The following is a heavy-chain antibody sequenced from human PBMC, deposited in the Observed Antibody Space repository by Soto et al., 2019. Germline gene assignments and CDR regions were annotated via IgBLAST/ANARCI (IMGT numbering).Heavy chain of an antibody. CDR3: ARGVTMVRGVIMGSWFDP. J-gene: IGHJ5*02. CDR1: GGSVSSGSYY. D-gene: IGHD3-10*01. CDR2: IYYSGST. Sequence: SETLSLTCTVSGGSVSSGSYYWSWIRQPPGKGLEWIGYIYYSGSTNYNPSLKSRVTISVDTSKNQFSLKLSSVTAADTAVYYCARGVTMVRGVIMGSWFDPWGQGTLVTVSS. V-gene: IGHV4-61*01.